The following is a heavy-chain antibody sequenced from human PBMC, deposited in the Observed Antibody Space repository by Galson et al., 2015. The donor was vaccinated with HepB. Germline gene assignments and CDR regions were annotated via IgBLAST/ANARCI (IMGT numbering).Heavy chain of an antibody. CDR2: ISYDGSNK. Sequence: SLRLSCAASGFTFSSYGMHWVRQAPGKGLEWVAVISYDGSNKYYADSVKGRFTISRDNSKNTLYLQMNSLRAEDTAVYYCAKDGLGKLDCGGDCYSPYDYWGQGTLVTVSS. CDR1: GFTFSSYG. CDR3: AKDGLGKLDCGGDCYSPYDY. V-gene: IGHV3-30*18. D-gene: IGHD2-21*01. J-gene: IGHJ4*02.